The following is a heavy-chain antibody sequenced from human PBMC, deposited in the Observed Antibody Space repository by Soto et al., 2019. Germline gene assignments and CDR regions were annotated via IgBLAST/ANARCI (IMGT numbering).Heavy chain of an antibody. CDR3: ARDRSDYYDSSGHYEEYFQH. CDR2: INSDGSST. V-gene: IGHV3-74*01. Sequence: GGSLRLSCAASGFTFSSYWMHWVRQAPGKGLVWVSRINSDGSSTSYADSVKGRFTISRDNAKNTLHLQMNSLRAEDTAVYYCARDRSDYYDSSGHYEEYFQHWGQGTLVTVSS. J-gene: IGHJ1*01. D-gene: IGHD3-22*01. CDR1: GFTFSSYW.